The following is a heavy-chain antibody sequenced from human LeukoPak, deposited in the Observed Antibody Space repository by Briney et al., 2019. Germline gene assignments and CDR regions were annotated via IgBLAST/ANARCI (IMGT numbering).Heavy chain of an antibody. CDR3: ARARGVTIFGVGIDDAFDI. D-gene: IGHD3-3*01. V-gene: IGHV3-7*01. CDR1: GFTFSIYA. CDR2: IKQDGSEK. J-gene: IGHJ3*02. Sequence: RGSLRLSCAASGFTFSIYAMSWVRQAPGKGLEWVANIKQDGSEKYYVDSVKGRFTISRDNAKNSLYLQMNSLRAEDTAVYYCARARGVTIFGVGIDDAFDIWGQGTMVTVSS.